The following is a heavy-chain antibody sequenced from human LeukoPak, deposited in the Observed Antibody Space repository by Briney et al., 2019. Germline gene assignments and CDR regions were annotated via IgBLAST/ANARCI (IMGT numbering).Heavy chain of an antibody. CDR2: IKQDGSAK. CDR1: GFTFSSYW. CDR3: ARKVGKYSGWYNY. V-gene: IGHV3-7*01. Sequence: GGSLRLSCAASGFTFSSYWMSWVRQAPGKGLEWVANIKQDGSAKNYGDSVKGRFTLSRDNAKNSLSLQMNSLRAEDTAMYYCARKVGKYSGWYNYWGQGTPVTVSS. D-gene: IGHD6-19*01. J-gene: IGHJ4*02.